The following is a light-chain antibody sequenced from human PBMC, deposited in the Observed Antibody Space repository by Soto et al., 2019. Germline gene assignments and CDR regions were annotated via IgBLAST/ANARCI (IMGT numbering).Light chain of an antibody. CDR2: GAS. V-gene: IGKV3-15*01. Sequence: EIVMTQSPATLPVSPGERATLSCRASQSVSSNLAWYQQKPGQAPRLLIYGASTRATGIPARFSGSGSGTEFSFTVTSLQSEDFAVYYCQQYDQWPITFGQGTRLEIK. CDR1: QSVSSN. J-gene: IGKJ5*01. CDR3: QQYDQWPIT.